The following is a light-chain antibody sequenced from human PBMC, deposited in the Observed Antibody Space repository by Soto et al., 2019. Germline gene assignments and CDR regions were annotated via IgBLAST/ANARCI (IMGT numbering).Light chain of an antibody. CDR2: GAS. J-gene: IGKJ2*01. V-gene: IGKV1-5*01. CDR1: QSISSW. CDR3: QQYGGSPYT. Sequence: DIQMTQSPSTLSASVGDRVTITCRASQSISSWLAWYQQKPGKAPKLLIYGASTLESGVPSRFSGSGSGTDFTLTISGLQPDDFATYYCQQYGGSPYTFGQGTTVEIK.